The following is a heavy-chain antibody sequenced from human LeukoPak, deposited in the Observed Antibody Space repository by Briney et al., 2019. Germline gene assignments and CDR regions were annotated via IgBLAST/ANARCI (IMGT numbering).Heavy chain of an antibody. CDR2: ISSSGSTI. CDR1: GFTFSSYN. J-gene: IGHJ5*02. CDR3: ARVASTKYYYDSSGYMRWFDP. V-gene: IGHV3-48*04. Sequence: GGSLRLSCAASGFTFSSYNMNWVRQAPGKGLEWVSYISSSGSTIYYADSVKGRFTISRDNAKNSLYLQMNSLRAEDTAVYYCARVASTKYYYDSSGYMRWFDPWGQGTLVTVSS. D-gene: IGHD3-22*01.